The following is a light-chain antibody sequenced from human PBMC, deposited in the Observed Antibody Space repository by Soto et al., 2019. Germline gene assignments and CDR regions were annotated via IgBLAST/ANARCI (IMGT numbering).Light chain of an antibody. CDR2: GAS. J-gene: IGKJ5*01. Sequence: DVQVTQSPSFVSASVGDRVTITCRASQGIDTWLAWYQQKPGAAPNLLISGASNLESVVPARFSGSGLGTHFTFTIVSLQPEDSATYYCQQTNSFPITFGQGTRLEI. CDR1: QGIDTW. CDR3: QQTNSFPIT. V-gene: IGKV1D-12*01.